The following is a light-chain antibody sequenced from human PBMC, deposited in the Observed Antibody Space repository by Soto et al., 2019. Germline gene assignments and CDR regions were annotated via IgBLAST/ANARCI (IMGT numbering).Light chain of an antibody. V-gene: IGKV3D-15*01. J-gene: IGKJ1*01. Sequence: EIVMPQSPATLSVSPGARSTLSCRASQSVSSNFAWYQQRPAQAPRLLIYDVSTRASGVPTRFSGSGSGTEFTLTISSLQSEDFAVYYCQQYHDWPLTFGQGTKVDIK. CDR2: DVS. CDR3: QQYHDWPLT. CDR1: QSVSSN.